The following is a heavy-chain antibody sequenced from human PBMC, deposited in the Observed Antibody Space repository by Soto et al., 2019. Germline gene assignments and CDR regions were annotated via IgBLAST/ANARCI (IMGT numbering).Heavy chain of an antibody. CDR3: ARGRGVVILTPHDY. Sequence: VQLVESGGGVVQPGRSLRLSCAASGFTFSSYSMNWVRQAPGKGLEWVSSISSSSSYIYYADSVKGRFTISRDNAKNSLYLQMNSLRAEDTAVYYCARGRGVVILTPHDYWGQGTLVTVSS. CDR2: ISSSSSYI. V-gene: IGHV3-21*01. CDR1: GFTFSSYS. J-gene: IGHJ4*02. D-gene: IGHD3-3*01.